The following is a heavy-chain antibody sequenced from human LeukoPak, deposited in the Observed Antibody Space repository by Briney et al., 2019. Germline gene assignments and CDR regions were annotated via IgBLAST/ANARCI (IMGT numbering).Heavy chain of an antibody. V-gene: IGHV3-7*01. J-gene: IGHJ4*02. CDR2: VKKDASEK. CDR3: AKDPTREPPHPSPVYFDY. CDR1: GFTFSSYG. D-gene: IGHD1-26*01. Sequence: PGGSLRLSCTASGFTFSSYGMNWVRQAPGKGLEWVASVKKDASEKYYVDSVKGRFTISRDNSKNTLYLQMNSLRAEDTAVYYCAKDPTREPPHPSPVYFDYWGQGTLVTVSS.